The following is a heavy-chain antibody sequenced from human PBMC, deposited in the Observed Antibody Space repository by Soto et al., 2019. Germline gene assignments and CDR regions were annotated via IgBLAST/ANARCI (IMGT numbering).Heavy chain of an antibody. CDR1: GFTFSDYY. Sequence: GGSLRLSCAACGFTFSDYYISWIRQAPWKGLEWVSYISSSSIYTNYADSVKGRFTISRDNAKNSLYLQMNSLRAEDTAVYYCASYPTSVYSSGWYDDYWGQGTLVTV. CDR3: ASYPTSVYSSGWYDDY. CDR2: ISSSSIYT. J-gene: IGHJ4*02. D-gene: IGHD6-19*01. V-gene: IGHV3-11*06.